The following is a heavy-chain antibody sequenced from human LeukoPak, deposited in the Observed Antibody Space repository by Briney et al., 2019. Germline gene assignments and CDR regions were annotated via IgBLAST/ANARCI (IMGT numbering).Heavy chain of an antibody. Sequence: GGSLRLSCAASGFTVSSNYMSWVRQAPGKGLEWVGRIKSKTDGGTTDYAAPVKGRFTISRDDSKNTLYLQMNSLKTEDTAVYYCTTDPPYYCYYMDVWGKGTTVTVSS. CDR1: GFTVSSNY. J-gene: IGHJ6*03. V-gene: IGHV3-15*01. CDR3: TTDPPYYCYYMDV. CDR2: IKSKTDGGTT.